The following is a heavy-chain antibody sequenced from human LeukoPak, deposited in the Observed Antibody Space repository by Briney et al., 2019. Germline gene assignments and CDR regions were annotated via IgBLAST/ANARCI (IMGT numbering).Heavy chain of an antibody. J-gene: IGHJ3*02. D-gene: IGHD6-13*01. CDR1: GFSFSNYV. CDR2: ISSNGGST. CDR3: ARVYAGSWYAAFDI. Sequence: GGSLRLSCAASGFSFSNYVMHWVRQAPGKGLEYVSAISSNGGSTYYANSVKGRFTISRDNSKNTLYLQMGRLRPEDMAVYYCARVYAGSWYAAFDIWGQGTMVTVSS. V-gene: IGHV3-64*01.